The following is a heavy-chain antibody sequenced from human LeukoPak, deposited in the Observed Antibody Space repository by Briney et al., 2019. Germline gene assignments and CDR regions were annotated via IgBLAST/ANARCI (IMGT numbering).Heavy chain of an antibody. Sequence: KPSETLALTCAVSGYSISSGYYWGWIRQPPGKGLEWIGSIYHSGSTYYNPSPKSRVTISVDTSKNQFSLKLSSVTAADTAVYYCARDGGYCSGGSCYYYYGMDVWGKGTTVTVSS. CDR1: GYSISSGYY. D-gene: IGHD2-15*01. CDR2: IYHSGST. CDR3: ARDGGYCSGGSCYYYYGMDV. J-gene: IGHJ6*04. V-gene: IGHV4-38-2*02.